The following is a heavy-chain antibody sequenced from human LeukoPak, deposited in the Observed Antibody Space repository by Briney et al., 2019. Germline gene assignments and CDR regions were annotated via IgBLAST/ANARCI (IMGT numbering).Heavy chain of an antibody. CDR3: ARDGQAGATTGNFDY. D-gene: IGHD1-26*01. Sequence: GGSLRLSCAASGFRFDDYAMHWVRQAPGKGPEWVSGITWNSGSVGYADSVQGRFTISRDNAKNSLYLQMNSLRAEDTAVYYCARDGQAGATTGNFDYWGQGTLVTVSS. J-gene: IGHJ4*02. CDR1: GFRFDDYA. CDR2: ITWNSGSV. V-gene: IGHV3-9*01.